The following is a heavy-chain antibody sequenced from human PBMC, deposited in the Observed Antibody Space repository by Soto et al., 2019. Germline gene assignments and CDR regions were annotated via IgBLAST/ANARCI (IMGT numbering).Heavy chain of an antibody. CDR3: ACGDYASVLYYFDY. CDR1: GYTLTELS. J-gene: IGHJ4*02. V-gene: IGHV1-24*01. Sequence: ASVKVSCKVSGYTLTELSMHWVRQAPGKGLEWMGGFDPEDGETIYAQKFQGRVTMTEDTSTDTAYMELSSLRSEDTAVYYCACGDYASVLYYFDYWGQGTLVTVSS. CDR2: FDPEDGET. D-gene: IGHD4-17*01.